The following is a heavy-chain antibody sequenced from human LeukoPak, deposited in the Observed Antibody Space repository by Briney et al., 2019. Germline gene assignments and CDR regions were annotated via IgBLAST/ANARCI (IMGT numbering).Heavy chain of an antibody. D-gene: IGHD3-22*01. CDR3: ARVTRLVNYYDSSGYPFFDY. CDR1: GGSISSGDYY. Sequence: PSETLSLTCTVSGGSISSGDYYWSWVRQPPGKGLEWIGYIYYSGSTNYNPSLKSRVTISVDTSKNQFSLKLSSVTAADTAVYYCARVTRLVNYYDSSGYPFFDYWGQGTLVTVSS. V-gene: IGHV4-61*08. CDR2: IYYSGST. J-gene: IGHJ4*02.